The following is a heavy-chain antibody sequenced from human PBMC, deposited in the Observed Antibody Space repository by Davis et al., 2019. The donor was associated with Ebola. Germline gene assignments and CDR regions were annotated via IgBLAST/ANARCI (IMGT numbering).Heavy chain of an antibody. CDR2: ISGSGSST. D-gene: IGHD3-10*01. CDR3: ANRGWFGESCDY. J-gene: IGHJ4*02. Sequence: PWGSLTLSCAASGFTFSTSAITRVSRAPAQRPAWVSAISGSGSSTYYAHSVKGRFTISRDNSKNTLYLQMNSLRGEDTAVYYCANRGWFGESCDYWGQGTLVTVSS. CDR1: GFTFSTSA. V-gene: IGHV3-23*01.